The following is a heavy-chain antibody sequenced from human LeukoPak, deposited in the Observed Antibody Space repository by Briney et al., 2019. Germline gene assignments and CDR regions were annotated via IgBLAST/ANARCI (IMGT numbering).Heavy chain of an antibody. Sequence: PGGSLRLSCAASGFTFDDYGMSWVRQAPGKGLEWVSSINWNGGSTGYADSVKGRFTISRDNAKNSLYLQMNSLRAEDTALYYCARGFWYYDILTGYYTRTSFYYFDYWGQGTLVTVSS. CDR2: INWNGGST. D-gene: IGHD3-9*01. J-gene: IGHJ4*02. CDR1: GFTFDDYG. CDR3: ARGFWYYDILTGYYTRTSFYYFDY. V-gene: IGHV3-20*04.